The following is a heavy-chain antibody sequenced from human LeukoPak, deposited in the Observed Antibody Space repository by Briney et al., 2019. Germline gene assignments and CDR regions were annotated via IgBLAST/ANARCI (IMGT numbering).Heavy chain of an antibody. V-gene: IGHV1-18*01. CDR1: GYTFTSYG. CDR2: ISAYNGNT. D-gene: IGHD3-16*02. J-gene: IGHJ4*02. Sequence: GASVKVSCKASGYTFTSYGTSWVRQAPGQGLEWMGWISAYNGNTNYAQKLQGRVTMTTDTSTSTAYMELRSLRSDDTAVYYCATYYDYIWGSYRQPNTAFDYWGQGTLVTVSS. CDR3: ATYYDYIWGSYRQPNTAFDY.